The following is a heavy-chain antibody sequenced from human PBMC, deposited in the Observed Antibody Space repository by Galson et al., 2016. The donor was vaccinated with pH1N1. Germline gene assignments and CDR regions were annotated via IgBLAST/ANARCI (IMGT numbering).Heavy chain of an antibody. J-gene: IGHJ4*02. CDR2: IYYSGNT. Sequence: LRLSCAVSGFSIRDYGMAWIRQSPGGGLEWIGYIYYSGNTKYNPSLKGRVIISVDTSKNQFYLKLSSVTAEDTAVYYCARFNDGAWGQGTLVSVSP. V-gene: IGHV4-59*01. CDR1: GFSIRDYG. D-gene: IGHD5-24*01. CDR3: ARFNDGA.